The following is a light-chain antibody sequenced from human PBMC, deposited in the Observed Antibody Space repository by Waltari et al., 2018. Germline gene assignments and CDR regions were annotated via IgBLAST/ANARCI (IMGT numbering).Light chain of an antibody. V-gene: IGLV1-44*01. CDR3: AACDDTLNGVV. CDR1: SSNIGSDN. Sequence: QSVLTQPPSASGTPGQRVTISCSGSSSNIGSDNVNWYQHLPGPAPKLLIQNNNGRPSGVPDRFSGSKSGTAASLAISGLQFEDEGDYYCAACDDTLNGVVFGGGTTLTVL. CDR2: NNN. J-gene: IGLJ3*02.